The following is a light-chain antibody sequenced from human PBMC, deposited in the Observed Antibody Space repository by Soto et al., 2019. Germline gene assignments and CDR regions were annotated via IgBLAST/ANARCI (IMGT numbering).Light chain of an antibody. J-gene: IGKJ2*01. CDR3: QQYNHYYT. V-gene: IGKV1-5*03. CDR1: QSISSW. Sequence: DIQMTQSPATLSASVGDRVTITCRAIQSISSWLAWYQQKPGKAPKLLIYKASSLESGVPSRFSGSGSGTEFTLTISSLQPDDFATYYCQQYNHYYTFGQGTKLQIK. CDR2: KAS.